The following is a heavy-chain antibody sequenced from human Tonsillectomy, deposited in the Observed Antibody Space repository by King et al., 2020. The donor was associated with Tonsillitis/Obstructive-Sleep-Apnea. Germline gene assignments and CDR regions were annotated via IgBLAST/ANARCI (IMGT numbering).Heavy chain of an antibody. J-gene: IGHJ4*02. CDR3: TTDTGRMSIRGY. Sequence: VQLVESGGGLVKPGGSLRLSFAASGFTFINAWMSGVRQAPGKGLDWVGRFKSKTVVGTTDYAAPVKGRFTISRDDSKNTLYLQMNSLKTEDTAVYYCTTDTGRMSIRGYWGQGTLVTVSS. D-gene: IGHD3-10*01. CDR2: FKSKTVVGTT. CDR1: GFTFINAW. V-gene: IGHV3-15*01.